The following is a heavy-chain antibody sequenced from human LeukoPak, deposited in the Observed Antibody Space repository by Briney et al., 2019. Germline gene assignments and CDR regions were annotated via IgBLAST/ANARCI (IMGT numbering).Heavy chain of an antibody. Sequence: PSETLSLTCTVSGGSISSSSYYWGWIRQPPGKGLEWIGSIYYSGSTYYNPSLKSRVTISVDTSKNQFSLKLTSVTAADTAVYYCSSLPYYHDTKCYYYGDYWGQGTLVTVSS. CDR2: IYYSGST. CDR1: GGSISSSSYY. D-gene: IGHD3-22*01. J-gene: IGHJ4*02. CDR3: SSLPYYHDTKCYYYGDY. V-gene: IGHV4-39*01.